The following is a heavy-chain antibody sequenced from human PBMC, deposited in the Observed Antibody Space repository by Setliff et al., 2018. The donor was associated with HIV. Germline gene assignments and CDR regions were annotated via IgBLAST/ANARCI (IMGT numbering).Heavy chain of an antibody. Sequence: SETLSLTCAVYGPSFSGYYWNWIRQLPGKSLEWIGEINHSGTTNYSPSCKSRLNISVDVSKNQFSLRLASLSAADTAAYFCAAKPMIRGRRFAFWGQATMVTVSS. J-gene: IGHJ4*02. V-gene: IGHV4-34*01. CDR1: GPSFSGYY. CDR3: AAKPMIRGRRFAF. CDR2: INHSGTT. D-gene: IGHD3-10*01.